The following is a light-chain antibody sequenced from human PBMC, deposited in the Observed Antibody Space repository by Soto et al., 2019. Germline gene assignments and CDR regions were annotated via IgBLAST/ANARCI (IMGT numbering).Light chain of an antibody. J-gene: IGKJ1*01. Sequence: EIVMTHSPATLSVSPGERATLSCRASQSVSSTLAWYQQKPGQAPRLLIYGASARATGIPARFSGSGSGTEFTLTISSLQSGDFAVYYCQQYNNWPPMAFGQGTKVEIK. CDR1: QSVSST. CDR3: QQYNNWPPMA. CDR2: GAS. V-gene: IGKV3-15*01.